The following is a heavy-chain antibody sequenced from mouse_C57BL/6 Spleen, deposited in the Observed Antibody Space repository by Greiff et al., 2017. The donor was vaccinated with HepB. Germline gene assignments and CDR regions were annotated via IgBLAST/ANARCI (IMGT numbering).Heavy chain of an antibody. J-gene: IGHJ3*01. CDR3: ASYDDFAY. D-gene: IGHD2-3*01. CDR1: GYAFSSSW. V-gene: IGHV1-82*01. Sequence: VQLQQSGPELVKPGASVKISCKASGYAFSSSWMNWVKQRPGKGLEWIGRIYPGDGDTNYNGKFKGKATLTADKSSSTAYMQLSSLTSEDSAVYFCASYDDFAYWGQGTLVTVSA. CDR2: IYPGDGDT.